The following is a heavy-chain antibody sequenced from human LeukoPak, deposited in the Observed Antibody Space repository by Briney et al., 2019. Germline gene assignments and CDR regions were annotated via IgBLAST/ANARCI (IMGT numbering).Heavy chain of an antibody. D-gene: IGHD3-22*01. CDR3: ARVEINYYDSSGYMQAFDI. J-gene: IGHJ3*02. CDR1: GGSISSYY. V-gene: IGHV4-4*07. CDR2: IYTSGST. Sequence: SETLSLTCTVSGGSISSYYWSWIRQPAGKGLEWIGRIYTSGSTNYNPSLKSRVTMSVDTSKNQFSLKLSSVTAADTAVYYCARVEINYYDSSGYMQAFDIWGQGTMVTVSS.